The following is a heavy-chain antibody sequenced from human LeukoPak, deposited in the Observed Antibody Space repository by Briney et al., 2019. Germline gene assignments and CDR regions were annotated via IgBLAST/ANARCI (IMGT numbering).Heavy chain of an antibody. Sequence: PSETLSLTCAVSGGSISSYYWSWIRQPPGKGLEWIGYIYYSGSTNYNPSLKSRVTISVDTSKNQFSLKLSSVTAADTAVYYCAGHSSGWDQTYWGQGTLVTVSS. D-gene: IGHD6-19*01. CDR1: GGSISSYY. CDR2: IYYSGST. V-gene: IGHV4-59*01. CDR3: AGHSSGWDQTY. J-gene: IGHJ4*02.